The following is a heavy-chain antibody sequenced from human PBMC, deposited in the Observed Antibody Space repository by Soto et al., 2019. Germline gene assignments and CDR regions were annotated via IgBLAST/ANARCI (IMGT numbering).Heavy chain of an antibody. CDR2: ISAHNDNT. J-gene: IGHJ4*02. CDR3: ERGRYGDY. V-gene: IGHV1-18*01. CDR1: GYTFTSYG. D-gene: IGHD1-1*01. Sequence: QVHLVQSGAEVKKPGASVKVSCKCSGYTFTSYGITWVRQAPGQGLEWMGWISAHNDNTDYAQKLQGRVTVARDTSPSTAYLELRSLRSDDTVVYYGERGRYGDYWGQGALVTVSS.